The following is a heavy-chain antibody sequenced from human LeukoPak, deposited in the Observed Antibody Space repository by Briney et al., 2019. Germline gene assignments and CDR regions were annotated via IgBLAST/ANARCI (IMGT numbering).Heavy chain of an antibody. CDR1: GFTFSSYS. CDR3: ARDRYEFGY. J-gene: IGHJ4*02. D-gene: IGHD3-10*01. V-gene: IGHV3-7*01. CDR2: IKQDGSEK. Sequence: GGSLRLSCAASGFTFSSYSMNWVRQAPGKGLEWVANIKQDGSEKYYVDSVKGRFTISRDNAKNSLYLQMNSLRAEDTAVYYCARDRYEFGYWGQGTLVTVSS.